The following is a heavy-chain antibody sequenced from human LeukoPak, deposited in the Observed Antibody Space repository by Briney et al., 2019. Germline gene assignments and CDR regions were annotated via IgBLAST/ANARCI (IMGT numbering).Heavy chain of an antibody. J-gene: IGHJ2*01. D-gene: IGHD6-13*01. V-gene: IGHV4-34*01. Sequence: SETLSLTCAVYGGSFSGYYWSWIRQPPGKGLEWIGEINHSGSTNYNPSLKSRVTISVDTSKNQFSLKLSSVTAADTAVYYCARRGAGIAAASGDLWGRGTLVTVSS. CDR1: GGSFSGYY. CDR3: ARRGAGIAAASGDL. CDR2: INHSGST.